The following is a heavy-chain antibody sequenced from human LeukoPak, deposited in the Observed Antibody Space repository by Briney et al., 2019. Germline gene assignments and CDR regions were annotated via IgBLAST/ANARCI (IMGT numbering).Heavy chain of an antibody. V-gene: IGHV3-30*18. CDR1: GFTFSSYG. CDR2: ISYDGSNK. CDR3: AKITRSLPDY. D-gene: IGHD3-10*01. J-gene: IGHJ4*02. Sequence: TGGSLRLSCSASGFTFSSYGMHWVRQAPGKGLEWVAVISYDGSNKYYADSVKGRFTISRDNSKNTLYLQMNSLRAEDTAVYYCAKITRSLPDYWGQGTLVTVSS.